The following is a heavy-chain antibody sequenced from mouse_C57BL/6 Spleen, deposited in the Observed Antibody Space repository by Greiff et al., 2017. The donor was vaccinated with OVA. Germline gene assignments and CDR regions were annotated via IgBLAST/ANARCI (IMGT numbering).Heavy chain of an antibody. CDR1: GYTFTSYW. V-gene: IGHV1-69*01. CDR2: IDPSDSYT. Sequence: VQLQQPGAELVMPGASVKLSCKASGYTFTSYWMHWVKQRPGQGLEWIGEIDPSDSYTNYSQKFKGKSTLTVDKSSSTAYMQLSSLTSEDSAVYYCARVYYSNYFDYWGQGTTLTVSS. CDR3: ARVYYSNYFDY. D-gene: IGHD2-5*01. J-gene: IGHJ2*01.